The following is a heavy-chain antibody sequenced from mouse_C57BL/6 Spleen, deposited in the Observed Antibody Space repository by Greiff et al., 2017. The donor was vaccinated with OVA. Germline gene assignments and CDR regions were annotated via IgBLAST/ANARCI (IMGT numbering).Heavy chain of an antibody. D-gene: IGHD1-1*01. CDR3: AKNYCGSSYWYFDV. CDR1: GYAFSSSW. J-gene: IGHJ1*03. Sequence: QVQLQQSGPELVKPGASVKISCKASGYAFSSSWMNWVKQRPGKGLEWIGRIYPGDGDTNYNGKFKGKATLTADKSSSTAYMQLSSLTSEDSAVYFCAKNYCGSSYWYFDVWGTGTTVTVSS. V-gene: IGHV1-82*01. CDR2: IYPGDGDT.